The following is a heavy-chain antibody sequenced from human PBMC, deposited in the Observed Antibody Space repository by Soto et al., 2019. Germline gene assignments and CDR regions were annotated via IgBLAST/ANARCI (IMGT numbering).Heavy chain of an antibody. Sequence: SETLSLTCTVSGGSISSGGYYWSWIRQHPGKGLEWIGYIYYSGSTYYNPSLKSRVTISVDTSKNQFSLKLSSVTAADTAVYYCARGTYGSGSYYNGHNWFDPWGQGTLVT. CDR3: ARGTYGSGSYYNGHNWFDP. CDR1: GGSISSGGYY. CDR2: IYYSGST. V-gene: IGHV4-31*03. D-gene: IGHD3-10*01. J-gene: IGHJ5*02.